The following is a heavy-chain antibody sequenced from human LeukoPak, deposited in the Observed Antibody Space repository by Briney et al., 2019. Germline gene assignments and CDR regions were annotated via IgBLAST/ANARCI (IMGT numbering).Heavy chain of an antibody. Sequence: ASVKVSCKASGYTFTSYAMHWVRQAPGQRLEWMGWINAGNGNTKYSQKFQGRVTITRDTSASTAYMELSSLRSEDTAVYYCARDSLWFGELLYYYYGMGVWGQGTTVTVSS. J-gene: IGHJ6*02. CDR3: ARDSLWFGELLYYYYGMGV. V-gene: IGHV1-3*01. CDR2: INAGNGNT. CDR1: GYTFTSYA. D-gene: IGHD3-10*01.